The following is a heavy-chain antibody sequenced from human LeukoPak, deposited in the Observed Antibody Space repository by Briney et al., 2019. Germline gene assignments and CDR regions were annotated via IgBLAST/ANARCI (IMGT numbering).Heavy chain of an antibody. CDR3: ARVKGKQLAEIGLAY. CDR1: GYTFTSYA. D-gene: IGHD6-13*01. J-gene: IGHJ4*02. Sequence: ASVEVSCKASGYTFTSYAMNWVRQAPGQGLEWMGWINTNTGNPTYAQGFTGRFVFSLDTSVSTAYLQISSLKAEDTAVYYCARVKGKQLAEIGLAYWGQGTLVTVSS. V-gene: IGHV7-4-1*02. CDR2: INTNTGNP.